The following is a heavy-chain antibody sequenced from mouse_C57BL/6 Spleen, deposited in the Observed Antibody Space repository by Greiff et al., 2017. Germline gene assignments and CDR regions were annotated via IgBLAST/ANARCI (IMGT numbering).Heavy chain of an antibody. CDR1: GFTFSDFY. Sequence: EVMLVESGGGLVQSGRSLRLSCATSGFTFSDFYMEWVRQAPGKGLEWIAASRNKANDYTTEYSASVKGRFIVSRDTSQSILYLQMNALRAEDTAIYYCARGHYGSSYFWYFDVWGTGTTVTVSS. CDR2: SRNKANDYTT. V-gene: IGHV7-1*01. J-gene: IGHJ1*03. CDR3: ARGHYGSSYFWYFDV. D-gene: IGHD1-1*01.